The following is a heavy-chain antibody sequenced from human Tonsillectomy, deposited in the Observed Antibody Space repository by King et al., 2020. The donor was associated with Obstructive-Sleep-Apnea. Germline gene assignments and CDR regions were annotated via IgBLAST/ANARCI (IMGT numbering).Heavy chain of an antibody. CDR1: GFTFSDYW. CDR3: AKGSYRHDY. Sequence: VQLVESGGGLVQSGGSLRLSCAASGFTFSDYWMTLVRQAPGKGLEWVANIKQDGSEKYYVDSVKGRFTISRDNADNSLSLQMDSLRAEDTAVYYCAKGSYRHDYWGQGTLVTVSS. D-gene: IGHD3-16*02. CDR2: IKQDGSEK. V-gene: IGHV3-7*01. J-gene: IGHJ4*02.